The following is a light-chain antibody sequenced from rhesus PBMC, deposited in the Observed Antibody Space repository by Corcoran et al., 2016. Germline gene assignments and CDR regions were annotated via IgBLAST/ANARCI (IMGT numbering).Light chain of an antibody. Sequence: QVILTQSPATLSLSPGERATLSCRASQSVGSSLAWYQQNPGQATRLLIYGASSRATGLPDRFSGSWYGTEVTLTISSLEPEYVAVYYCQKYSSSPPFTFGPGTKRDIK. CDR2: GAS. CDR3: QKYSSSPPFT. CDR1: QSVGSS. J-gene: IGKJ3*01. V-gene: IGKV3-53*01.